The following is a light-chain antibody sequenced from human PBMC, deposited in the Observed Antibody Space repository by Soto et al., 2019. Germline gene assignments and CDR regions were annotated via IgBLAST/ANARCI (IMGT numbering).Light chain of an antibody. J-gene: IGLJ3*02. CDR1: ISVVGAYNY. CDR3: SSFTTSTTLV. CDR2: DVS. Sequence: QSVLTQPASVSGSPGQSITISCAGSISVVGAYNYVSWYQQHPGKAPKLIIFDVSNRPSGVSDRFSASKSGNTASLTISGLQADDEADYCCSSFTTSTTLVFGGGTKLTVL. V-gene: IGLV2-14*03.